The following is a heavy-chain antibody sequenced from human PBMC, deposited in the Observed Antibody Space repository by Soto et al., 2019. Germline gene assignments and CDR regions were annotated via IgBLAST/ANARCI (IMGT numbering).Heavy chain of an antibody. CDR2: INAGNGNT. CDR1: GYTFTSYA. Sequence: ASVKVSCKASGYTFTSYAMHWVRQAPGQRLEWMGWINAGNGNTKYSQKFQGRVTITRDTSASTAYMELSSLRSEDTAVYYCARVMGCSGGSCYWSDYYYYIDVWGKGTTVTVSS. CDR3: ARVMGCSGGSCYWSDYYYYIDV. D-gene: IGHD2-15*01. V-gene: IGHV1-3*01. J-gene: IGHJ6*03.